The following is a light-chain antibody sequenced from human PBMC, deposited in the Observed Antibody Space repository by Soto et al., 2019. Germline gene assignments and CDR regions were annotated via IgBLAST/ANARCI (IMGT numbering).Light chain of an antibody. Sequence: DIPMTQSPSTLSASVGDRVTITCRASQSISSWLAWYQQKPGKAPNLLIYDASSLESGVPSRFSGSGSGTEFTLTISSLQPDDFATYYCQHYNSYPITFGQGTRLEMK. CDR3: QHYNSYPIT. CDR2: DAS. V-gene: IGKV1-5*01. J-gene: IGKJ5*01. CDR1: QSISSW.